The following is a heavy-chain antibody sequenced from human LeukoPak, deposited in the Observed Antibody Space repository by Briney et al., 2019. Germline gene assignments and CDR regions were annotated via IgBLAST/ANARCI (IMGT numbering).Heavy chain of an antibody. J-gene: IGHJ3*02. CDR1: GGSISSYS. CDR2: IDYSGSS. D-gene: IGHD3-9*01. Sequence: SETLSPTCPVSGGSISSYSWTWIRQPPGKGLEWIGFIDYSGSSNYNPSLKSRVTISADPSTNHFSLNLTSVTAADTAVYFCARDHPVADWAPDIWGRGTMVTVSS. CDR3: ARDHPVADWAPDI. V-gene: IGHV4-59*13.